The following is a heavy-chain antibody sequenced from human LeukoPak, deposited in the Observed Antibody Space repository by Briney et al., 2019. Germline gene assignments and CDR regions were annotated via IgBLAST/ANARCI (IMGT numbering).Heavy chain of an antibody. CDR3: ASHYYDSSGHWNGDAFDI. J-gene: IGHJ3*02. V-gene: IGHV3-7*01. CDR1: GFTFSSYS. D-gene: IGHD3-22*01. CDR2: IKQDGSEK. Sequence: GGSLRLSCAASGFTFSSYSMNWVRQAPGKGLEWVANIKQDGSEKYYVDSVKGRFTISRDNAKNSLYLQMNSLRAEDTAVYYCASHYYDSSGHWNGDAFDIWGQGTMVTVSS.